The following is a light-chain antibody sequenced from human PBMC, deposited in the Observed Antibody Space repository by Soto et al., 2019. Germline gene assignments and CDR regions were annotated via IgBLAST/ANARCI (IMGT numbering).Light chain of an antibody. CDR2: SNN. V-gene: IGLV1-44*01. J-gene: IGLJ2*01. CDR1: SIDIGSNT. Sequence: QCVLTQPPSASGTPGQRVTISCSGSSIDIGSNTVNRYQQLPGTAPKLLIYSNNQRPSGVPDRFSGSKSGTSASLAISGLQSEDEADYYCAAWDDSLNGVVFGGGTKLTAL. CDR3: AAWDDSLNGVV.